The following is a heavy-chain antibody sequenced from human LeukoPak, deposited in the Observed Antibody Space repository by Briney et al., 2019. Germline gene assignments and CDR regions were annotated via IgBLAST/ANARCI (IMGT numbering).Heavy chain of an antibody. CDR1: GFTFSSYW. V-gene: IGHV3-74*01. D-gene: IGHD1-26*01. CDR2: INSDGSST. CDR3: ARGGGIVGATAHY. J-gene: IGHJ4*02. Sequence: GGSLRLSCAASGFTFSSYWMHWVRQAPGKGLVWVSRINSDGSSTSYADSVKGRFTISRDNAKNTLYLQMNSLRAEDTAVYYCARGGGIVGATAHYWGQGTLVTVSS.